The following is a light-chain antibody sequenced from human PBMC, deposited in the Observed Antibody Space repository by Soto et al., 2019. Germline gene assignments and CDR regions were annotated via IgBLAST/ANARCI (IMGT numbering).Light chain of an antibody. V-gene: IGKV1-9*01. CDR1: QDISSY. CDR3: QQLNTYPAT. Sequence: IQLTQSPSTLSASVGDRVTVTCRASQDISSYFGWYQQKPGKAPKLLIYAASNLQRGVPSRFSGSGSGTDFTLTISSLQPEDFATYYCQQLNTYPATFGRGTKVDIK. CDR2: AAS. J-gene: IGKJ4*01.